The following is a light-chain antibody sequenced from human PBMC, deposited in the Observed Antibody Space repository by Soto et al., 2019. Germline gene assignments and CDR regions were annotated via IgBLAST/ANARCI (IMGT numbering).Light chain of an antibody. J-gene: IGLJ2*01. CDR1: SSNIGAGYD. CDR3: QSYDSSLSCVV. Sequence: QSVLTQPPSVSGAPGQRVTISCTGSSSNIGAGYDVHWYQQLPGTAPKLLIYGNSNRPSGVPDRLSGSKSGTSASLAITGLQAEDEADYYCQSYDSSLSCVVFGGGTKLTVL. V-gene: IGLV1-40*01. CDR2: GNS.